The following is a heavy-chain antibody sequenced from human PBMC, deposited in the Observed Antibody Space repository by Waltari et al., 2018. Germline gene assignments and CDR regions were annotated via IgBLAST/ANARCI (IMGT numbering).Heavy chain of an antibody. D-gene: IGHD3-22*01. CDR2: MWGGCIST. CDR3: AKDRHGYFQPVDS. CDR1: GFIFNSCA. J-gene: IGHJ4*02. Sequence: EVQLLESGGNLVQSGGSLRLSCAASGFIFNSCAMSWVRQAPWKGLEWVVTMWGGCISTYYADSVKCRFTISRDNSKNTLSLQMNSLRAEDTAIYYCAKDRHGYFQPVDSWGQGTLVTVSS. V-gene: IGHV3-23*01.